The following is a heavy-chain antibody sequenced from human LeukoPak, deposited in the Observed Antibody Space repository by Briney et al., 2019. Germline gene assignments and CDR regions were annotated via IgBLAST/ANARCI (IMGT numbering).Heavy chain of an antibody. CDR2: IYYSGST. CDR3: ARANYFDKSGEIDY. CDR1: GGSISNSAYY. D-gene: IGHD3-22*01. Sequence: TLSLTCTVSGGSISNSAYYWSWIRQHPGEAPEWIGYIYYSGSTYYNPSLQSRLTISIDTYTRQFSLKLTSVTAADTAVYYCARANYFDKSGEIDYWGQGTLVTVSS. V-gene: IGHV4-31*03. J-gene: IGHJ4*02.